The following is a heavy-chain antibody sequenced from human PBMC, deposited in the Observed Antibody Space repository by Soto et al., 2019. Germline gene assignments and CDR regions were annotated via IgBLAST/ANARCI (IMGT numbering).Heavy chain of an antibody. J-gene: IGHJ6*02. CDR1: GYTCNNSG. CDR2: FIPDIGNT. Sequence: AAPVKLSCKAPGYTCNNSGISWLRHAPRQGLQRTGWFIPDIGNTIYAPLLWGRVSVTADRSSSTSYMALRSLISDHTAVYYCACDQGITTVAVYSMYYYSMDVWGQETTVTASS. D-gene: IGHD3-3*01. V-gene: IGHV1-18*01. CDR3: ACDQGITTVAVYSMYYYSMDV.